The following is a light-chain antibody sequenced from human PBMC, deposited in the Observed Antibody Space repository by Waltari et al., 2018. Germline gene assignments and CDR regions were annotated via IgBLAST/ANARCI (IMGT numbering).Light chain of an antibody. CDR1: QSLGIY. CDR2: HAS. Sequence: EIVLTQSQGTLSLSPGERATLSCRASQSLGIYLAWYQQKPGQAPRLLMYHASSRATGIPDRFSGSGSGTDFSLTISRLEPEDCAVYYCQKYESLPATFGQGTKVEIK. V-gene: IGKV3-20*01. CDR3: QKYESLPAT. J-gene: IGKJ1*01.